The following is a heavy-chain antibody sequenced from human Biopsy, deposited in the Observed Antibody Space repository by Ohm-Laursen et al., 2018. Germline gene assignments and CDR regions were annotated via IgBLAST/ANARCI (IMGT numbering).Heavy chain of an antibody. CDR3: ARIYFYGLGSSDFFFDA. D-gene: IGHD3-10*01. CDR1: GSSIRTFDYY. J-gene: IGHJ4*01. V-gene: IGHV4-39*01. CDR2: VFYSGTT. Sequence: SETLSLTCSVSGSSIRTFDYYWGWVRQPPGKGLEWIGCVFYSGTTYYNPSLKRRVTISQDESNNQFSLTLTSMTARDTADYYCARIYFYGLGSSDFFFDAWGHGTPVAVSS.